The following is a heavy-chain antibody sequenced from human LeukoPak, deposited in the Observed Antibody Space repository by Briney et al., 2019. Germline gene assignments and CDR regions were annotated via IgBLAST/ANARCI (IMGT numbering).Heavy chain of an antibody. J-gene: IGHJ4*02. V-gene: IGHV1-69*05. CDR1: GGTFSSYA. CDR3: ARGSSGWYWGPDY. D-gene: IGHD6-19*01. Sequence: SVKVSCKASGGTFSSYAISWVRQAPGQGLEWMGGIIPIFGTANYAQKFQGRVTMTRNTSISTAYMELSSLRSEDTAVYYCARGSSGWYWGPDYWGQGTLVTVSS. CDR2: IIPIFGTA.